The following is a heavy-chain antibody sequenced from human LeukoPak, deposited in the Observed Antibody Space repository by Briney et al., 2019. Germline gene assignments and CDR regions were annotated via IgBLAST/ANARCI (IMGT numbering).Heavy chain of an antibody. CDR1: GFTFSSYA. CDR3: ARDAIHYYDSSGYNWFDP. D-gene: IGHD3-22*01. J-gene: IGHJ5*02. Sequence: SLRLSCAASGFTFSSYAMHWVCQAPGKGLEYVSAISSNGGSTYYANSVTGRFTISRDNSKNTLYLQMGSLRAEDMAVYYWARDAIHYYDSSGYNWFDPWGQGTLVTVSS. V-gene: IGHV3-64*01. CDR2: ISSNGGST.